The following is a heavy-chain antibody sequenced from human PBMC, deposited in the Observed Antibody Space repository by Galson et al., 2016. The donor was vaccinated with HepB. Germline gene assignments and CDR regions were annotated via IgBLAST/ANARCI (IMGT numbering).Heavy chain of an antibody. Sequence: SETLSLTCTVFGGLISSYSWSWIRQPPGKGLEWIGYIYDRGNTRHNPSLRSRVTISVDTSKNQFSLKLTSVTAADTAVYYCATGFYYFYGVDVWGPGTTFAVSS. D-gene: IGHD1-14*01. CDR2: IYDRGNT. V-gene: IGHV4-59*12. CDR1: GGLISSYS. J-gene: IGHJ6*02. CDR3: ATGFYYFYGVDV.